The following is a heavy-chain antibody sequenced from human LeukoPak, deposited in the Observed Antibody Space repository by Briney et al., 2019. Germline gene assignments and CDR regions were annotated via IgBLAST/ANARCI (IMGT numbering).Heavy chain of an antibody. J-gene: IGHJ5*02. CDR3: AKAIAYYDILTGYYSNWFDP. Sequence: GGSLRLSCVASGFTFSSYAMHWVRQAPGKGLEWVAVTSNDGSDKYYADPVKGRFTISRDNSKNTLYLQMNSLRAEDTAVYYCAKAIAYYDILTGYYSNWFDPWGQGTLVTVSS. D-gene: IGHD3-9*01. V-gene: IGHV3-30-3*01. CDR1: GFTFSSYA. CDR2: TSNDGSDK.